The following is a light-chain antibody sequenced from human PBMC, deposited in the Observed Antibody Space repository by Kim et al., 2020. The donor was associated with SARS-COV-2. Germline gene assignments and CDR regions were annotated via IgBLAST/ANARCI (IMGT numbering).Light chain of an antibody. CDR2: GAS. V-gene: IGKV3-20*01. J-gene: IGKJ2*01. CDR3: QQYGSTQYT. Sequence: EIVLTQSPGTLSLSPGERATLSCRASESVRSNYLAWYQHKPGQAPRLLIYGASSRITDIPDRFRGSGSGTDFTLTITRLEPEDFAVYYCQQYGSTQYTFGQGTKLEI. CDR1: ESVRSNY.